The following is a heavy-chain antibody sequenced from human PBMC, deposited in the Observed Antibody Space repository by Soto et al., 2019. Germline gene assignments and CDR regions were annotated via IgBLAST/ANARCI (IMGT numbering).Heavy chain of an antibody. D-gene: IGHD3-10*01. V-gene: IGHV3-23*01. CDR2: ISGSGGST. J-gene: IGHJ4*02. Sequence: EVQLLESGGGLVQPGGSLRLSCAASGFTFSSYAMSWVRQAPGQGLEWVSAISGSGGSTYYADSVKGRFTISRDNSKNTLYLQMNSLRAEDTAVYYCAKVVRPGGSGSSDYWGQGTLVTVSS. CDR3: AKVVRPGGSGSSDY. CDR1: GFTFSSYA.